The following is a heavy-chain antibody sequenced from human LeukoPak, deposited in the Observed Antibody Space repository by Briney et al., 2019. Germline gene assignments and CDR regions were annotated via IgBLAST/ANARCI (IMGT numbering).Heavy chain of an antibody. CDR3: AKDLSGDYGTNY. V-gene: IGHV3-23*01. CDR1: GFTFSNYG. CDR2: ISGSGGST. D-gene: IGHD4-17*01. Sequence: GGSLRLSCAASGFTFSNYGMHWVRQAPGKGLEWVSAISGSGGSTYYADSVKGRFTISRDNSKNTLYLQMNSLRAEDTAVYYCAKDLSGDYGTNYWGQGTLVTVSS. J-gene: IGHJ4*02.